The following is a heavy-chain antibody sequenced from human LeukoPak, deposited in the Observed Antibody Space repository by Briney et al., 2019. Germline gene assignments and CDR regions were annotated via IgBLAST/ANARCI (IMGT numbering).Heavy chain of an antibody. CDR3: ARGRYCSITSCYDWFDP. CDR2: INHSGST. CDR1: GGSFSNYY. J-gene: IGHJ5*02. Sequence: SETLSLTCAVYGGSFSNYYWSWIRQPPGKGLEWIGEINHSGSTNYNPSLKSRVTISVDTSKNQFSLKLSSVTAADTAVYYCARGRYCSITSCYDWFDPWGQGTLVTVSS. V-gene: IGHV4-34*01. D-gene: IGHD2-2*01.